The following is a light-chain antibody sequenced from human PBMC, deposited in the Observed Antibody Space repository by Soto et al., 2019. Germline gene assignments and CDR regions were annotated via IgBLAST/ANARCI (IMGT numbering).Light chain of an antibody. Sequence: QAVVTQPPSVSEAPGQRVTISCTGSSSNIGAGYEAHWYQQVPGTAPKLLIYENNYRPSGVPDRFSGSKSGTSASLAFTGLQAEDEAEYYCQSYDSSLSGDVFGTGTKVTVL. CDR2: ENN. CDR3: QSYDSSLSGDV. V-gene: IGLV1-40*01. J-gene: IGLJ1*01. CDR1: SSNIGAGYE.